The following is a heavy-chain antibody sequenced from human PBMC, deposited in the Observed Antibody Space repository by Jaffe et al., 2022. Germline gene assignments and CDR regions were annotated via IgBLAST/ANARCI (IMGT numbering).Heavy chain of an antibody. J-gene: IGHJ2*01. CDR3: ARETKQQWLAVNWYFDL. CDR1: GGSISSYY. V-gene: IGHV4-59*01. CDR2: IYYSGST. D-gene: IGHD6-19*01. Sequence: QVQLQESGPGLVKPSETLSLTCTVSGGSISSYYWSWIRQPPGKGLEWIGYIYYSGSTNYNPSLKSRVTISVDTSKNQFSLKLSSVTAADTAVYYCARETKQQWLAVNWYFDLWGRGTLVTVSS.